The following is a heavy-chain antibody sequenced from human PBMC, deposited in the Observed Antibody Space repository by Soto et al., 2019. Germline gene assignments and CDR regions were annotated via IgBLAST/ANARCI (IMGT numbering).Heavy chain of an antibody. CDR1: GGSISSGAYY. Sequence: TLSLTCTVSGGSISSGAYYWSWIRQHPGKGLEWIGYIYYSGSTYYNPSLKSRVTISVDKSKNQFSLKLSSVTAADTAVYYCARSPDSSGYYPRWYYYGMDVWGQGTTVIVSS. CDR2: IYYSGST. V-gene: IGHV4-31*03. CDR3: ARSPDSSGYYPRWYYYGMDV. J-gene: IGHJ6*02. D-gene: IGHD3-22*01.